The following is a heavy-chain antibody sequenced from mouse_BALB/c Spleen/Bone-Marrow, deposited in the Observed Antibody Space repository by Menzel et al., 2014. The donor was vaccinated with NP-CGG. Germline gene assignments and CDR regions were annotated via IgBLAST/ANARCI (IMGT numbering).Heavy chain of an antibody. D-gene: IGHD1-1*01. J-gene: IGHJ4*01. CDR2: IWXGGST. CDR3: ARGSYYEGAMDY. CDR1: GFSLXSYG. V-gene: IGHV2-9*02. Sequence: VNVVESGPGLVSPSQSLSITCTVSGFSLXSYGVHWVRQPPGKVLEWLGVIWXGGSTNYNSALMSRLSISKDNSKSQVFLKMNSLQTDDTAMYYCARGSYYEGAMDYWGQGTSVTVSS.